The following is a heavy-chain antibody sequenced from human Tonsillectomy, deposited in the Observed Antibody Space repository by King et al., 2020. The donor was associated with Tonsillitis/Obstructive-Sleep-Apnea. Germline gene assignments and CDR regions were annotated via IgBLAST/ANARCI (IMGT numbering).Heavy chain of an antibody. CDR1: GFTFSSYE. J-gene: IGHJ3*02. V-gene: IGHV3-48*03. D-gene: IGHD1-26*01. CDR3: GLVGATPDRVGSDAFDI. CDR2: ISSSGSTI. Sequence: VQLVESGGGLVQPGGSLRLSCAASGFTFSSYEMNWVRQAPGKGLEWVSYISSSGSTIYYADSGKGRFTISRDNAKNSLYLQMNSLRAEDTAGYYCGLVGATPDRVGSDAFDIWGQGTMVTVSS.